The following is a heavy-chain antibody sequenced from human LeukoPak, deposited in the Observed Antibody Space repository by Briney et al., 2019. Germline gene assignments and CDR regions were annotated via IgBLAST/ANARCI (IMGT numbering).Heavy chain of an antibody. CDR3: ARDPVYNDYYYYYMDV. V-gene: IGHV1-46*01. CDR1: GGTFTSYY. D-gene: IGHD1-14*01. Sequence: GASVKVSCKASGGTFTSYYMHWVRQAPGQGLEWMGIINPSGGSTSYAQKFQGRVTMTRDMSTSTVYMELSSLRSEDTAVYYCARDPVYNDYYYYYMDVWGKGTTVTVSS. CDR2: INPSGGST. J-gene: IGHJ6*03.